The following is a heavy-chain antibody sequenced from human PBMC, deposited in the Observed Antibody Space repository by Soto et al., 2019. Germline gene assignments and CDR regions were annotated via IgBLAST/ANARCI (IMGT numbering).Heavy chain of an antibody. CDR3: ARPAYCGGDCYSDYFDY. J-gene: IGHJ4*02. Sequence: ASVKGSCNASGYTITTYGISWVRQAPAQGLEWMGWISAYNGNTNYAQKLQGRVTMTTDTSTSTAYMELRSLRSDDTAVYYCARPAYCGGDCYSDYFDYWGQGTLVTVSS. CDR2: ISAYNGNT. CDR1: GYTITTYG. V-gene: IGHV1-18*01. D-gene: IGHD2-21*02.